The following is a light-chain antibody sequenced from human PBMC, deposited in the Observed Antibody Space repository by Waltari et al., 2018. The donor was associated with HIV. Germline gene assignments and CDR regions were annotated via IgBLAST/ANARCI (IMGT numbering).Light chain of an antibody. CDR3: NSRDSSGVV. J-gene: IGLJ2*01. CDR1: SLRSYY. CDR2: GKN. Sequence: SSELTQDPAVSVALGQTVGINCKGDSLRSYYASWYQQKPGQAPVLVIYGKNNRPSGIPDRFSGSSSGTTASLTITGAQAEDEADYYCNSRDSSGVVFGGGTKLTVL. V-gene: IGLV3-19*01.